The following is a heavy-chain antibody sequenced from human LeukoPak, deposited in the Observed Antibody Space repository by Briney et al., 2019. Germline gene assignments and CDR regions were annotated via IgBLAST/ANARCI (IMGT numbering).Heavy chain of an antibody. Sequence: GGSLRLSCAASGFTFSSYSTNWVRQAPGKGLEWVLSISSSSSYYIYYADSVKGRFTISRDNAKNSLYLQMNSLRAEDTAVYYCAKDRFGGVAWNWFDPWGQGTLVTVSS. J-gene: IGHJ5*02. D-gene: IGHD3-10*01. CDR1: GFTFSSYS. CDR2: ISSSSSYYI. CDR3: AKDRFGGVAWNWFDP. V-gene: IGHV3-21*01.